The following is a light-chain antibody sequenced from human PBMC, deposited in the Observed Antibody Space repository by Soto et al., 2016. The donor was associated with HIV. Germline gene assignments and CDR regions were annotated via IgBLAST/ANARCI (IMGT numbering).Light chain of an antibody. V-gene: IGKV1-39*01. J-gene: IGKJ2*01. CDR1: QSISSY. CDR2: AAS. Sequence: DIQMTQSPSSLSAFVGDRVTITCRASQSISSYLNWYHQKPGKAPKLLIYAASSLQSGVPSRFSGSGSGTDFTLTISSLQPEDFATYYCQQSYSTPHTFGQGTQAGD. CDR3: QQSYSTPHT.